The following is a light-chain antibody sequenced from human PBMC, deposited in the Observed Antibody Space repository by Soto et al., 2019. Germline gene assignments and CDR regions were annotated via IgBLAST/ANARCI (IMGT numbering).Light chain of an antibody. V-gene: IGLV2-14*01. CDR1: SSDVGGYNY. CDR2: DVS. J-gene: IGLJ2*01. CDR3: SSYTSSSTFVE. Sequence: HSALTQPASVSGSPGQSITISCTGTSSDVGGYNYVSWYQQHPGKAPKLMIYDVSNRPSGVSNRFSGSKSGNTASLTISGLQAEDEADYYCSSYTSSSTFVEFGGGTKVTVL.